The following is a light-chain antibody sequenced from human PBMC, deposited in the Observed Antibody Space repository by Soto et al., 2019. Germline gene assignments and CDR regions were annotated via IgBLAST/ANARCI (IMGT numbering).Light chain of an antibody. Sequence: EIVLTQSPATLSLSPGERATLSCRASESVSSYLAWYQRKPGQAPRLLIYDASNRATGIPARFSGSGSGTDFTLTISSLEPEDSAVYYCQQRSNWPLFGQGTRLEIK. CDR1: ESVSSY. J-gene: IGKJ5*01. V-gene: IGKV3-11*01. CDR2: DAS. CDR3: QQRSNWPL.